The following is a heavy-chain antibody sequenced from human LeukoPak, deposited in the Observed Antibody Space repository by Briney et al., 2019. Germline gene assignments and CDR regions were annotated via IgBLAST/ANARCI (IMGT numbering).Heavy chain of an antibody. CDR3: ARDLLVPAAIWSTYYGMDV. Sequence: SVKVSCKASGGTFSSYAISWARQAPGQGLEWMGRIIPILGIANYAQKFQGRVTITADKSTSTAYMELSSLRSEDTAVYYCARDLLVPAAIWSTYYGMDVWGQGTTVTVSS. V-gene: IGHV1-69*04. CDR2: IIPILGIA. CDR1: GGTFSSYA. J-gene: IGHJ6*02. D-gene: IGHD2-2*01.